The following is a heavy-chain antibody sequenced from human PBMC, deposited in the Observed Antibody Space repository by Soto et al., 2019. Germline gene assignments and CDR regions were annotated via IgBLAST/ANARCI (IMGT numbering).Heavy chain of an antibody. CDR1: GASISSNW. D-gene: IGHD3-22*01. J-gene: IGHJ1*01. CDR3: AREGVSGFSLGF. Sequence: QVQLQESGPGLVKPSGTLSLTCAVSGASISSNWWSWVRQPPGKGLEWIGEIFHSGITNYNPSLSSRVAIFMDKSRNHLSLNLDSVTAADTAVYYCAREGVSGFSLGFWGQGTLVTVSS. CDR2: IFHSGIT. V-gene: IGHV4-4*02.